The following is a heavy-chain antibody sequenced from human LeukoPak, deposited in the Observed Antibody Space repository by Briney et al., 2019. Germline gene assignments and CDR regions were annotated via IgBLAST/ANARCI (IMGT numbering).Heavy chain of an antibody. Sequence: SETLSLTCAVSGGSISSYYWSWIRQPPGKGLEWIAYIYYNGNTNYNPSFKSRFTISVDTSKNQFSLKLSSVAAADTAIYYCAXQPSATAAXDIWGQGTMVTVSS. V-gene: IGHV4-59*08. CDR2: IYYNGNT. CDR1: GGSISSYY. CDR3: AXQPSATAAXDI. J-gene: IGHJ3*02. D-gene: IGHD5-18*01.